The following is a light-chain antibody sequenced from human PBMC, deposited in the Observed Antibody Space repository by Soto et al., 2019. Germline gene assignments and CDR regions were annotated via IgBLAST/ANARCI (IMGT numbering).Light chain of an antibody. CDR3: QSYDSSLSGWV. Sequence: QSVLTQPPSVSGAPGQRVTISCTGSSSNIGAGYDVHWYQQLPGTAPKLLIYGNNNRPSGVPDRFSGSKSATSDSLAITGLQAEDEDDYSCQSYDSSLSGWVFGGGTKLTVL. J-gene: IGLJ3*02. CDR2: GNN. CDR1: SSNIGAGYD. V-gene: IGLV1-40*01.